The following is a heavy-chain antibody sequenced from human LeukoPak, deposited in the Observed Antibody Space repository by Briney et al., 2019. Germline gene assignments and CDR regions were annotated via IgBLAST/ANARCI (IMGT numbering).Heavy chain of an antibody. V-gene: IGHV3-43D*03. D-gene: IGHD3-9*01. CDR2: ISWDGGST. J-gene: IGHJ4*02. CDR3: AKDSGYYILTGSFDY. Sequence: GGSLRLSCAASGFTFDDYAMHWVRQAPGKGLEWVSLISWDGGSTYYADSVKGRFTISRDNSKNSLYLQMNSLRAEDTALYYCAKDSGYYILTGSFDYWGQGTLVTVSS. CDR1: GFTFDDYA.